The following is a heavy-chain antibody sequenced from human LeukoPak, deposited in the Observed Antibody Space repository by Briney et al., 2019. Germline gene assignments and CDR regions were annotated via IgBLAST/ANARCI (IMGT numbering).Heavy chain of an antibody. CDR2: ISGSGGST. CDR3: AKPPSLPEEAMTMVTLEYFQH. J-gene: IGHJ1*01. Sequence: GGSLRLSCAASGFTFSSYAMSWVRQAPGKGLEWVSAISGSGGSTYYADSVKGRFTISRDNSKNTLYLQMNSLRAEDTAVYYCAKPPSLPEEAMTMVTLEYFQHWGQGTLVTVSS. V-gene: IGHV3-23*01. D-gene: IGHD4-17*01. CDR1: GFTFSSYA.